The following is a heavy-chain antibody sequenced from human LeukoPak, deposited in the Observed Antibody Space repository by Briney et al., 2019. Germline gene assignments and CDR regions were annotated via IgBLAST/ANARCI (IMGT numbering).Heavy chain of an antibody. CDR1: GFTFNNYA. CDR2: ISSSSTTI. Sequence: SGGSLRLSCVASGFTFNNYAMSWVRQAPGKGLEWLSYISSSSTTIYYADSVQGRFTISRDNAKNSLYLQMNSLRAEDTAVYYCTRVLYSSAWYGDHYWGQGALVTVSS. J-gene: IGHJ4*02. D-gene: IGHD6-19*01. CDR3: TRVLYSSAWYGDHY. V-gene: IGHV3-48*01.